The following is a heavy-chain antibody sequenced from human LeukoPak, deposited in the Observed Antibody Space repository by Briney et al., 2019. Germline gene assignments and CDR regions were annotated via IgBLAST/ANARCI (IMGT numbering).Heavy chain of an antibody. CDR3: ARSVSWGLLVRDDAFDI. D-gene: IGHD2-21*01. J-gene: IGHJ3*02. CDR2: IHYSGST. Sequence: PSETLSLTCTVSGGSISSYHWIWIRQPPGKGLEWIGYIHYSGSTNYNPSLKSRVTSSVDTSKKQFSLKLRSVTAADTAVYYCARSVSWGLLVRDDAFDIWGQGTMVTVSS. V-gene: IGHV4-59*08. CDR1: GGSISSYH.